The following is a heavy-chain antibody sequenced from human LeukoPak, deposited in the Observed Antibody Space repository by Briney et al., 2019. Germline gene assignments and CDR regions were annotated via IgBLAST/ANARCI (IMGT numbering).Heavy chain of an antibody. V-gene: IGHV7-4-1*02. D-gene: IGHD6-13*01. CDR3: ARDPYTSSSWYRGRANNWFDP. Sequence: ASVKVSCKASGYTFTTYPMNWVRQAPGQGLEWMGWINTNTGNPTYAQGFTGRFVFSLDTSVSTAYLQISSLKADDTAVYYCARDPYTSSSWYRGRANNWFDPWGQGTLITVSS. CDR2: INTNTGNP. CDR1: GYTFTTYP. J-gene: IGHJ5*02.